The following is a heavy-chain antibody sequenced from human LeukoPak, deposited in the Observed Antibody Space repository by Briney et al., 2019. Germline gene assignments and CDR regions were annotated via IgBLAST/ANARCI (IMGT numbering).Heavy chain of an antibody. J-gene: IGHJ4*02. CDR3: VRRDTGWNYFDY. D-gene: IGHD6-19*01. CDR2: IYYTGKI. CDR1: GGSINSHY. V-gene: IGHV4-59*08. Sequence: SETLSLTCAVSGGSINSHYWGWIRQPPGKGLKWIGDIYYTGKINYNPSLKSRVTITLDTSKDHLSLNLTSVLAADTAIYYCVRRDTGWNYFDYWGQGILVTVSS.